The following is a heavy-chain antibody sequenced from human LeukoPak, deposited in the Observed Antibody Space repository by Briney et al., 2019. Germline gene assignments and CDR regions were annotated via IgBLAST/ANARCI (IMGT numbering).Heavy chain of an antibody. V-gene: IGHV3-7*05. CDR2: IKQDGCEK. Sequence: PGGSLRLSCAASGFTFSPYWMTWVRQAPGKGLEWVANIKQDGCEKYYVDSVKGRFTISRDNAKNSLYLQMNSLRAEDTAVYYCARDLDYGSGTYYPWGQGTLVTVSS. J-gene: IGHJ5*02. D-gene: IGHD3-10*01. CDR1: GFTFSPYW. CDR3: ARDLDYGSGTYYP.